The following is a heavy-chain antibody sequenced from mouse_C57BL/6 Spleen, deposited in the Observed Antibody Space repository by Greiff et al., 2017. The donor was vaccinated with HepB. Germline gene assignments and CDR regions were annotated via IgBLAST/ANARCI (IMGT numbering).Heavy chain of an antibody. CDR1: GYAFSSSW. D-gene: IGHD1-1*01. V-gene: IGHV1-82*01. CDR3: ARDYYGSSGY. Sequence: VQLQESGPELVKPGASVKISCKASGYAFSSSWMNWVKQRPGKGLEWIGRIYPGDGDTNYNGKFKGKATLTADKSSSTAYMQLSSLTSEDSAVYFCARDYYGSSGYWGQSTTLTVSS. J-gene: IGHJ2*01. CDR2: IYPGDGDT.